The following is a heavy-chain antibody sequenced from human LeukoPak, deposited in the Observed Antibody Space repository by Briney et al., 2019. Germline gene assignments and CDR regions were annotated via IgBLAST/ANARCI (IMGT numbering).Heavy chain of an antibody. CDR1: GGSFSGYY. J-gene: IGHJ4*02. CDR3: ARVDVVGATPQFDY. V-gene: IGHV4-34*01. CDR2: INHSGST. Sequence: SETLSLTCAVYGGSFSGYYWSWIRQPPGKGLEWVGEINHSGSTNYNPSLKSRVTISVDTSKNQFSPKLSSVTAADTAVYYCARVDVVGATPQFDYWGQGTLVTVSS. D-gene: IGHD1-26*01.